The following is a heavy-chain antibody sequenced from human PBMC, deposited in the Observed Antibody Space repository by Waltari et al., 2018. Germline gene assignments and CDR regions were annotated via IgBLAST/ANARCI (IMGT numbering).Heavy chain of an antibody. CDR3: AKGGIVGTVGPYYVDM. V-gene: IGHV3-74*01. Sequence: GLEWVSRIQSNARETNYADSIAGRFSISRDDAQRTVQLRLTSLRGDDTAVYYCAKGGIVGTVGPYYVDMWGRGTSVTVS. D-gene: IGHD2-21*01. CDR2: IQSNARET. J-gene: IGHJ6*03.